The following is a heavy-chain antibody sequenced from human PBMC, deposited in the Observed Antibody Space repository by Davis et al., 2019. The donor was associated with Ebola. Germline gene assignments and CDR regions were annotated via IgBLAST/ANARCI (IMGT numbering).Heavy chain of an antibody. CDR2: ISYDGSNK. CDR3: ARGGYQLLSLLGY. Sequence: GESLKISCAASGFTFSSYAMHWVRRAPGKGLEWVAVISYDGSNKYYADSVKGRFTISRDNSKNTLYLQMNSLRAEDTAVYYCARGGYQLLSLLGYWGQGTLVTVSS. V-gene: IGHV3-30-3*01. CDR1: GFTFSSYA. J-gene: IGHJ4*02. D-gene: IGHD2-2*01.